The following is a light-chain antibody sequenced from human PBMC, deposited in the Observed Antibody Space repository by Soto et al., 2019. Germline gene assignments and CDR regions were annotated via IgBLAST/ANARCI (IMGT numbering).Light chain of an antibody. CDR1: SSDVGGYNY. CDR2: DVN. CDR3: SSYTSSSTRV. V-gene: IGLV2-14*01. Sequence: QSALTQPASVSGSPGQSITISCTGTSSDVGGYNYVSWYQQNPGKAPKLMIYDVNNRPSGVSYRFSGSKSGNTASLPISGLQAEDEADYYCSSYTSSSTRVFGTGTKLTVL. J-gene: IGLJ1*01.